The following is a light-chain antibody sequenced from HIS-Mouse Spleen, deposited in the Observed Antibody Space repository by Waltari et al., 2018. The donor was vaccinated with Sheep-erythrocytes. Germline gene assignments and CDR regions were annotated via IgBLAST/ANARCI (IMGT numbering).Light chain of an antibody. CDR3: CSYAGSYNHV. CDR2: DVS. J-gene: IGLJ1*01. CDR1: SSDVGGYNY. Sequence: QSALTQPRSVSGSPGQSVTISCTGTSSDVGGYNYVSWYQQHPGKAPKIMLYDVSKRPSGVPDRFSGSKSGNTASLTISGLQAEDEADYYCCSYAGSYNHVFATGTKVTVL. V-gene: IGLV2-11*01.